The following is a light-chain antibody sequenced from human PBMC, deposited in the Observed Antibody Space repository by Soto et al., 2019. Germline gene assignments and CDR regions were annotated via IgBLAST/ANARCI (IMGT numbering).Light chain of an antibody. V-gene: IGLV3-21*02. J-gene: IGLJ2*01. CDR3: QVWDASSVNWI. CDR1: SIGSKS. Sequence: YDLTQPPSVSVAPGQTTTITCGGDSIGSKSVNWYQQKTSQAPVVVVYAENDRPSGLPELFSGSNSVNTATLTIRRVEARDEADYSCQVWDASSVNWIFGGGTKVTVL. CDR2: AEN.